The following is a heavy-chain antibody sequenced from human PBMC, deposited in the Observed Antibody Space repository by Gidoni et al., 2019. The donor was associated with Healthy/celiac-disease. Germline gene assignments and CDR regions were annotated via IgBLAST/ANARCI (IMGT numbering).Heavy chain of an antibody. V-gene: IGHV4-59*08. CDR1: GGASSRYY. Sequence: QVQLQESGPGLVKHSETLSLTCTGSGGASSRYYWSWIRQPPGKGLDWIGYIYYSGSTNYNPSLKSRVTISVDTSKNQFSLKLSSVTAADTSVYYCARLGDYGDYVYVDYWGQGTLVTVSS. CDR3: ARLGDYGDYVYVDY. J-gene: IGHJ4*02. CDR2: IYYSGST. D-gene: IGHD4-17*01.